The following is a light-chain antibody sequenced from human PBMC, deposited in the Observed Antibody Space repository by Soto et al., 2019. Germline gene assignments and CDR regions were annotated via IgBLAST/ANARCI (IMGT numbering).Light chain of an antibody. V-gene: IGKV3-11*01. CDR2: AAS. J-gene: IGKJ2*01. CDR3: QQRSNWPYT. Sequence: EIVLTQSPATLSLSPGERATLSCRASQSVSSSLAWYQQKPGQAPRLLIYAASNRATGIPARFSGSGSGTDFTLTISSLEPEDFAFYYCQQRSNWPYTFGQGTKVEIK. CDR1: QSVSSS.